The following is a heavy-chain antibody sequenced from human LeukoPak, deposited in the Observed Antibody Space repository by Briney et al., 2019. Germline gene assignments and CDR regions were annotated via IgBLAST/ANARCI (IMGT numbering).Heavy chain of an antibody. CDR2: IRYDGSNK. V-gene: IGHV3-30*02. J-gene: IGHJ4*02. CDR3: ARSYFGVVSPYYFDY. Sequence: PGGSLRLSCAASGFTFSSYGMHWVRQAPGKGLEWVAFIRYDGSNKYYADSVKGRFTISGDNSKNTLYLQMNSLRAEDTAVYYCARSYFGVVSPYYFDYWGQGTLVTVSS. D-gene: IGHD3-3*01. CDR1: GFTFSSYG.